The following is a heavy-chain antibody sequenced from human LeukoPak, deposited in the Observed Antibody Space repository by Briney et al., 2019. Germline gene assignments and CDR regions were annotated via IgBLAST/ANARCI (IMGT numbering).Heavy chain of an antibody. CDR1: GGSISSYY. V-gene: IGHV4-4*07. D-gene: IGHD2-8*01. J-gene: IGHJ5*02. Sequence: SETLSLTRTVSGGSISSYYWSWIRQPAGKGLEWIGRIYTSGSTNYNPSLKSRVTMSVDTSKNQFSLKLSSVTAADTAVYYCARDHGDCTNGVCSNWFDPWGQGTLVTVSS. CDR2: IYTSGST. CDR3: ARDHGDCTNGVCSNWFDP.